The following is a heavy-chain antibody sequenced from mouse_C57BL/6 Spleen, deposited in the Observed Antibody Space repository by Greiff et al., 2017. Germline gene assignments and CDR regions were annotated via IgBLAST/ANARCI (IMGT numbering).Heavy chain of an antibody. V-gene: IGHV1-22*01. Sequence: EVQLQQSGPELVKPGASVKMSCKASGYTFTDYNMHWVKQSHGKSLEWIGYINPNNGGTSYNQKFKGKATLTVNKSSSTAYMELRSLTSEDSAVYYCARSANWDAYFDYWGQGTTLTVSS. J-gene: IGHJ2*01. CDR1: GYTFTDYN. D-gene: IGHD4-1*01. CDR3: ARSANWDAYFDY. CDR2: INPNNGGT.